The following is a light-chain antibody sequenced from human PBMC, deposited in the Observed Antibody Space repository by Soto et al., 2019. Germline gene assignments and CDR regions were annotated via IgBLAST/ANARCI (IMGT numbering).Light chain of an antibody. V-gene: IGLV2-8*01. CDR3: CSYAGSNNYV. CDR1: SSDVAGYNY. J-gene: IGLJ1*01. Sequence: QSVLTQPPSASGSPGQSVTISCTGTSSDVAGYNYVSWYQQRPGKAPKLIIFEVNRRPSGVPDRFSGSKSGNTASLTVSGLQAEDEGDYYCCSYAGSNNYVFGTGTKVTVL. CDR2: EVN.